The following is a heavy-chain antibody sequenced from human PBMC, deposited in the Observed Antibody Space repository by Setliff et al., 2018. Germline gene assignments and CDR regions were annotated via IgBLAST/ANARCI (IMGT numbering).Heavy chain of an antibody. J-gene: IGHJ5*02. CDR2: YSGSNDYI. CDR1: GFAFASHN. V-gene: IGHV3-21*01. Sequence: PGGSLRLSCAASGFAFASHNMLWVRQAPGKGLEWVSSYSGSNDYITYADSVKGRFTISRDNAENSVYLQMNGLRADDTSVSYFACRRAWIPVLDAWGQGLLVTVSS. CDR3: ACRRAWIPVLDA. D-gene: IGHD5-18*01.